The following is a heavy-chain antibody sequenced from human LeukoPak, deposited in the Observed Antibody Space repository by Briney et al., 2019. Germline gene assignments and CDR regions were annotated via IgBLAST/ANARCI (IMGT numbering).Heavy chain of an antibody. J-gene: IGHJ4*02. V-gene: IGHV4-59*01. CDR1: GGSISSYY. Sequence: SETLSLTCTVSGGSISSYYWSWIRQPPGKGLEWIGYIYYSGSTNYNPSLKSRVTISVDTSKNQFSLKLGSVTAADPAVYYCASIDYYDSSGYYYWGQGTLVTVSS. D-gene: IGHD3-22*01. CDR2: IYYSGST. CDR3: ASIDYYDSSGYYY.